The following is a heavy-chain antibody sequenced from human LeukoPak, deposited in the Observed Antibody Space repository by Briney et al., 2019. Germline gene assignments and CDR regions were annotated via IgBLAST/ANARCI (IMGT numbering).Heavy chain of an antibody. CDR1: GYSISSGYY. J-gene: IGHJ5*02. CDR3: ARHGADYGTWGHWFDP. V-gene: IGHV4-38-2*01. D-gene: IGHD4-17*01. Sequence: SETLSLTCAVSGYSISSGYYWGWIRQPPGKGLEWIGSIYHSGSTYYNPSLKSRVTISVDTSKNQFSLKLSSVTAADTAVYYCARHGADYGTWGHWFDPWGQGTLVTVSS. CDR2: IYHSGST.